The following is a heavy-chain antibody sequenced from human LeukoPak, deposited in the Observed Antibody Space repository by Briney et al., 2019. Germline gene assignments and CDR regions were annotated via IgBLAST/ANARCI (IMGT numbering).Heavy chain of an antibody. J-gene: IGHJ4*02. Sequence: GASVKVSCKASGGTLRNYAISWVRQAPGQGLEWMGGIIPVFGTAHYAQKFQGRVTITADESTSTAYMDLSSLRSEDTAVYHCARGETVVTARFDYWGQGSLVTVSS. CDR3: ARGETVVTARFDY. CDR1: GGTLRNYA. CDR2: IIPVFGTA. V-gene: IGHV1-69*13. D-gene: IGHD4-23*01.